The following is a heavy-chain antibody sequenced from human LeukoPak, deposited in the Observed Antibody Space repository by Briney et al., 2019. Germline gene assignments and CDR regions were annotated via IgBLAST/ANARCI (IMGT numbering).Heavy chain of an antibody. CDR2: INPNSGGT. Sequence: ASVKVSCKASGYTFTGYYMHWVRQAPGQGLEWMGWINPNSGGTNYAQKFQGRVTMTRDTPISTAYMELSRLRSDDTAVYYCARSGTFADFWSGYPDYWGQGTLVTVSS. D-gene: IGHD3-3*01. J-gene: IGHJ4*02. V-gene: IGHV1-2*02. CDR1: GYTFTGYY. CDR3: ARSGTFADFWSGYPDY.